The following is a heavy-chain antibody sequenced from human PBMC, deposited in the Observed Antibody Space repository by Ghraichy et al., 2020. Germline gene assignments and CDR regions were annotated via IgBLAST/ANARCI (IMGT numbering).Heavy chain of an antibody. CDR2: ISWDGGST. CDR1: GFTFDDYA. J-gene: IGHJ4*02. CDR3: AKDIGPKYSSSWYGIIVGATGPSYYFDY. Sequence: LSLTCAASGFTFDDYAMHWVRQAPGKGLEWVSLISWDGGSTYYADSVKGRFTISRDNSKNSLYLQMNSLRAEDTALYYCAKDIGPKYSSSWYGIIVGATGPSYYFDYWGQGTLVTVSS. V-gene: IGHV3-43D*04. D-gene: IGHD6-13*01.